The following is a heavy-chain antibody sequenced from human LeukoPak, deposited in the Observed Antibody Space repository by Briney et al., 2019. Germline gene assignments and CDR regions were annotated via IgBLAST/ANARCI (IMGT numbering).Heavy chain of an antibody. CDR1: GFSFNAYW. J-gene: IGHJ4*02. CDR3: ATFGLVAALDL. V-gene: IGHV3-7*01. CDR2: INPAGSET. Sequence: GGSLRLSCAASGFSFNAYWMAWVRQAPGTGLEWVANINPAGSETFHVDPVKGRFSISRDHAKNLVYLQMNGLRAEDTAVYYCATFGLVAALDLWGQGTLVTVSS. D-gene: IGHD5-12*01.